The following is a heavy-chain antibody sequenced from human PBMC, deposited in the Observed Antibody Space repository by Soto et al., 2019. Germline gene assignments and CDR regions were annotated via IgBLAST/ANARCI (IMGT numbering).Heavy chain of an antibody. CDR1: GFSVTTFG. D-gene: IGHD2-21*01. Sequence: SGGSLRLSCAAAGFSVTTFGMQWVRQPPGKGLQWVARLTHDGRSAFYADSVRGRFTISRDTSKNTLYLQLNSLRPEDTAMYYCATIADYWGQGTLVTVSS. CDR2: LTHDGRSA. J-gene: IGHJ4*02. V-gene: IGHV3-30*05. CDR3: ATIADY.